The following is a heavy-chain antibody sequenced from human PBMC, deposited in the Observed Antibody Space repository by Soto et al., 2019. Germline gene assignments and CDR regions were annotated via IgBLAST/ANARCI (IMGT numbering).Heavy chain of an antibody. V-gene: IGHV3-30*18. CDR2: ISYDGSNK. CDR3: AKDPNSSGYYYYYPMDV. D-gene: IGHD3-22*01. Sequence: GGSLRLSCAASGFTFSNYGMHWVRQAPGKGLEWVAVISYDGSNKYYADSVKGRFTISRDNSKNTLYLQMNSLRAEDTAVYYCAKDPNSSGYYYYYPMDVWGQGTTVTVSS. CDR1: GFTFSNYG. J-gene: IGHJ6*02.